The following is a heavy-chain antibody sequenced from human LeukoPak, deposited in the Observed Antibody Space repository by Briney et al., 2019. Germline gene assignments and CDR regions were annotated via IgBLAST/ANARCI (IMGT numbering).Heavy chain of an antibody. CDR3: ARDGDFWSGYYCDY. CDR2: INPNNGGT. D-gene: IGHD3-3*01. CDR1: GYTFTGYY. V-gene: IGHV1-2*06. J-gene: IGHJ4*02. Sequence: ASVTVSCKASGYTFTGYYMHWVRQAPGQGHEWMGRINPNNGGTNYAQKFQGRVTMTRDTSISTAYMELSRLKSDDTAVYYCARDGDFWSGYYCDYWGQGTPVTVSS.